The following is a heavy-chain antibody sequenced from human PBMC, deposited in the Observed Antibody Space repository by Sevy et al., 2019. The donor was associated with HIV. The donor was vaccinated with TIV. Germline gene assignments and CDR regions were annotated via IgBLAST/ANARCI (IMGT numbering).Heavy chain of an antibody. J-gene: IGHJ4*02. CDR3: ARYPGMATITSGYFDY. D-gene: IGHD5-12*01. CDR2: ISSSGSTI. Sequence: GGSLRLSCAASGLTFSNYYMSWIRQAPGKGLEWVSDISSSGSTIYYADSVKGRITISRDNAKNSLYLQMNSVRAEDTAVYYCARYPGMATITSGYFDYWGQGTLVTVSS. CDR1: GLTFSNYY. V-gene: IGHV3-11*01.